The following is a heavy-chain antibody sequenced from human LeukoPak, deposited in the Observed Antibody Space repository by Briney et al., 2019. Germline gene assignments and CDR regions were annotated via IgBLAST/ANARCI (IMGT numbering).Heavy chain of an antibody. CDR1: GGSISSFY. Sequence: SETLSLTCTVSGGSISSFYWSWIRQPPGKGLEWIGYIYYSGSTNYNPSLKSRVTISVDTSKNQFSLKLSSVTAADTAVYYCARTTEGYCSSASCFGFSYSYYMDVWGKGTTVTISS. D-gene: IGHD2-2*01. V-gene: IGHV4-59*01. CDR2: IYYSGST. J-gene: IGHJ6*03. CDR3: ARTTEGYCSSASCFGFSYSYYMDV.